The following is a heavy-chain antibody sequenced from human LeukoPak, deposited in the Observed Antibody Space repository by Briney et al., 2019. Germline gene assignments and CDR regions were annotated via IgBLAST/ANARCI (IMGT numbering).Heavy chain of an antibody. CDR1: GYSISSGYY. CDR3: ARDMGIAVAAPSPFDP. J-gene: IGHJ5*02. CDR2: IYHSGST. Sequence: SETLSLTCTVSGYSISSGYYWGWIRQPPGKGLEWIGSIYHSGSTHYNPSLKSRVTISVDTSKNQFSLKLRSVTAADTAVYYCARDMGIAVAAPSPFDPWGQGTLVTVSS. V-gene: IGHV4-38-2*02. D-gene: IGHD6-19*01.